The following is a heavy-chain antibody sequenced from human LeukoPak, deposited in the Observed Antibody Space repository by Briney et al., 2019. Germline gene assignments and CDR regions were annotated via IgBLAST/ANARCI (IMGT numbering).Heavy chain of an antibody. CDR1: GFTFSSYG. J-gene: IGHJ4*02. Sequence: GGSLRLSCAASGFTFSSYGMHWVRQAPGKGLEWVAFIRYDGSNKYYADSVKGRFTISRDNSKNTVYLQMNSLRAEDTAVYYCAKEYYYDSSGYKDYWGQGTLVTVSS. CDR3: AKEYYYDSSGYKDY. V-gene: IGHV3-30*02. CDR2: IRYDGSNK. D-gene: IGHD3-22*01.